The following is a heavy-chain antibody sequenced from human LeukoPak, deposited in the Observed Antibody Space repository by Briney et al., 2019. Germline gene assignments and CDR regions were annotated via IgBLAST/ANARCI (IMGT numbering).Heavy chain of an antibody. CDR3: AGPRYYYDSSGYYYFDY. Sequence: GGSLRLSCAASGFTFSSYAMSWVRQAPGKGLEWVSAISGSGGSTYYADSVKGRFTISRDNSKNTLYLQMNRLRAEDTAVYYCAGPRYYYDSSGYYYFDYWGQGTLVTVSS. CDR1: GFTFSSYA. D-gene: IGHD3-22*01. CDR2: ISGSGGST. V-gene: IGHV3-23*01. J-gene: IGHJ4*02.